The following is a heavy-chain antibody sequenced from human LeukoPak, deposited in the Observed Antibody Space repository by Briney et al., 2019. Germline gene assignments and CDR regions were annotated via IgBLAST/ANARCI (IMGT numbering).Heavy chain of an antibody. D-gene: IGHD1-1*01. J-gene: IGHJ4*02. Sequence: SVKVSCKASGGTFSSCAISWVRQAPGQGLEWMGGIIPIFGTANYAQKFQGRVTITTDESTSTAYMELSSLRSEDTAVYYCARVILKSLLQGERPDFDYWGQGTLVTVSS. CDR1: GGTFSSCA. V-gene: IGHV1-69*05. CDR3: ARVILKSLLQGERPDFDY. CDR2: IIPIFGTA.